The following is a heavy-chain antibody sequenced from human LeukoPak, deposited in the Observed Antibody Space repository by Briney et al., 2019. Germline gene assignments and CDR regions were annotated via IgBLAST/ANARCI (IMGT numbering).Heavy chain of an antibody. CDR1: GYTFTGYY. V-gene: IGHV1-2*06. J-gene: IGHJ4*02. Sequence: ASVTVSCKASGYTFTGYYMHWVRQAHGQGLEWMGRINPNSGGTNYAKQFQGRVTITRDTSISTAYMELRSLRSDDTAVYYCARRPMTTVTTNYFDYWGQGTLVTVSS. CDR2: INPNSGGT. CDR3: ARRPMTTVTTNYFDY. D-gene: IGHD4-17*01.